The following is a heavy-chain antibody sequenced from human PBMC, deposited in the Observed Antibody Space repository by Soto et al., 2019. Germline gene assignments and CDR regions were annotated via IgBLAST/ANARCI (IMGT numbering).Heavy chain of an antibody. Sequence: GGSLRLSCAAPGFTFSSYSMSWVRQAPGKGLEWVSSISSSSSYRYYADSVKGRFTISRDNAKNSLYLQMNSLRAEDTAVYYCARDSYRAPSGYYDYWGQGTLVTSPQ. V-gene: IGHV3-21*01. J-gene: IGHJ4*02. CDR2: ISSSSSYR. D-gene: IGHD3-22*01. CDR1: GFTFSSYS. CDR3: ARDSYRAPSGYYDY.